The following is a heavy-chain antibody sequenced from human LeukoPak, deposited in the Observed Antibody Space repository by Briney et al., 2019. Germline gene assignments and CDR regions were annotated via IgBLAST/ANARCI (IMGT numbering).Heavy chain of an antibody. CDR2: ISAYNGNT. CDR3: ARDRSHGDAFDI. V-gene: IGHV1-18*01. CDR1: GYTFSSSG. J-gene: IGHJ3*02. Sequence: VASVKVSCKASGYTFSSSGISWVRQAPGQGLEWEGWISAYNGNTDYAQKFQGRVTMTTDRPTSTGYMELRSLRSDDTAVYYCARDRSHGDAFDIWGQGTMVIVSS.